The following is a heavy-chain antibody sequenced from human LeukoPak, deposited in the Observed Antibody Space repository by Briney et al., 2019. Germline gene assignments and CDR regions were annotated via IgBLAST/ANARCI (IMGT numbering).Heavy chain of an antibody. CDR2: INHSGST. D-gene: IGHD3-3*01. V-gene: IGHV4-34*01. CDR1: GGSFSGYY. Sequence: SETLSLTCAVYGGSFSGYYWSWIRQPPGKGLEWIGEINHSGSTNYNPSLKSRVTISVDTSKNQFSLKLSSVTAADTAVYYCARVSGDFWSGYSYYYYYGMDVWGQGTTVTVSS. CDR3: ARVSGDFWSGYSYYYYYGMDV. J-gene: IGHJ6*02.